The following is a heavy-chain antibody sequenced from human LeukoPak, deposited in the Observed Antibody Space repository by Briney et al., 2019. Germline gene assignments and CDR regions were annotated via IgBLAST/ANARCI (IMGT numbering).Heavy chain of an antibody. CDR1: GFTFSSYW. J-gene: IGHJ4*02. Sequence: PGGSLRLSCAASGFTFSSYWMHWVRQAPGKGLVWVSRMKSDGSSTSYADSVKGRFTISRDKAKNTLYLQMNSLRAEDTAVYYCARAGGYDCDYWGQGTLVTVSS. D-gene: IGHD5-12*01. CDR2: MKSDGSST. CDR3: ARAGGYDCDY. V-gene: IGHV3-74*01.